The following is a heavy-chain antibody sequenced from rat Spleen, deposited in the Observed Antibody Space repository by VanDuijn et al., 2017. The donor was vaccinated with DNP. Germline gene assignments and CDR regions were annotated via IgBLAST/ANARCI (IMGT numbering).Heavy chain of an antibody. J-gene: IGHJ3*01. CDR3: ATQGQLGITWFAY. CDR2: ISTSGGST. V-gene: IGHV5-25*01. Sequence: EVQLVESGGGLVQPGRSLKLSCAASGFTFSDYNMAWVRQAPTKGLEWVASISTSGGSTYYRDSVKGRFTISRDNAKSTLYLQMDSLRSEDTATYYCATQGQLGITWFAYWGQGTLVTVSS. D-gene: IGHD1-10*01. CDR1: GFTFSDYN.